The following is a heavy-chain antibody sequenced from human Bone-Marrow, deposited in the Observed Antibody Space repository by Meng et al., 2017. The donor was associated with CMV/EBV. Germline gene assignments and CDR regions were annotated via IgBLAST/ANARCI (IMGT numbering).Heavy chain of an antibody. V-gene: IGHV3-9*01. CDR3: AKDGECSSSSCFIGY. CDR2: ISWNSGSI. J-gene: IGHJ4*02. Sequence: GGPLRLSCAASGFTFDDYAMHWVRQAPGKGLEWVSGISWNSGSIGYADSVMGRFTISRDNAKNSLYLQMNSLRAEDTALYYCAKDGECSSSSCFIGYWGQGTLVTVSS. CDR1: GFTFDDYA. D-gene: IGHD2-2*01.